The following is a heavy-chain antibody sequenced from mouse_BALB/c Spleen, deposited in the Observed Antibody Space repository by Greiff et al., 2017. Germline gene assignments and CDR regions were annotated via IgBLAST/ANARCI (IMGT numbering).Heavy chain of an antibody. V-gene: IGHV5-12-2*01. J-gene: IGHJ2*01. CDR1: GFTFSSYT. CDR2: ISNGGGST. Sequence: EVQLQQSGGGLVQPGGSLKLSCAASGFTFSSYTMSWVRQTPEKRLEWVAYISNGGGSTYYPDTVKGRFTISRDNAKNTLYLQMSSLKSEDTAMYYCARHDDGFYYFDYWGQGTTLTVSS. D-gene: IGHD2-3*01. CDR3: ARHDDGFYYFDY.